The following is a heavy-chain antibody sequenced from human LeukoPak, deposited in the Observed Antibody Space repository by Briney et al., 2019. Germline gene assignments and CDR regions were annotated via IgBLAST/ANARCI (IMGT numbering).Heavy chain of an antibody. V-gene: IGHV1-69*13. D-gene: IGHD3-22*01. CDR3: ARNGEFSMIVVESYYFDY. J-gene: IGHJ4*02. CDR1: GGTFSSYA. Sequence: ASVKVSCKASGGTFSSYAISWVRQAPGQGLEWMGGIIPIFGTANYAQKFQGRVTITADESTSTAYMELSSLRSEDTAVYYCARNGEFSMIVVESYYFDYWGQGTLVTVSS. CDR2: IIPIFGTA.